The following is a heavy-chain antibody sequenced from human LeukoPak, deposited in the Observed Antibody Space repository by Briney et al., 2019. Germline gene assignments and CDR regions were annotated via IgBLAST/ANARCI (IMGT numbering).Heavy chain of an antibody. CDR3: ARVVAATLYAFDI. J-gene: IGHJ3*02. V-gene: IGHV4-61*08. D-gene: IGHD2-15*01. Sequence: SETLSLTCTVSGGSIGSGDYYWSWIRQPPGKGLEWIGYIYYSGSTNYNPSLKSRVTISVDTSKNQFSLKLSSVTAADTAVYYCARVVAATLYAFDIWGQGTMVTVSS. CDR1: GGSIGSGDYY. CDR2: IYYSGST.